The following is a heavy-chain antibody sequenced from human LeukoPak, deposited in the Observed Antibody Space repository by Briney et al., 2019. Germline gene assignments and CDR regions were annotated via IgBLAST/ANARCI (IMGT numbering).Heavy chain of an antibody. D-gene: IGHD3-16*02. J-gene: IGHJ4*02. V-gene: IGHV3-21*01. CDR1: GFTFSSYS. CDR3: ARDPTFGGVIADDY. CDR2: ISSSSSYI. Sequence: GGSLRLSCAASGFTFSSYSMNWVRQAPGKGLEWVSSISSSSSYIYYADSVKGRFTISRDNAKSSLYLQMNSLRAEDTAVYYCARDPTFGGVIADDYWGQGTLVTVSS.